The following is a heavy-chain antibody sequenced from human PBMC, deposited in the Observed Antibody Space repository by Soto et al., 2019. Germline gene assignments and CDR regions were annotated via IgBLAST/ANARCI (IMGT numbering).Heavy chain of an antibody. CDR3: ARNGDNSYYFDY. D-gene: IGHD4-17*01. CDR1: GFTFSRYA. J-gene: IGHJ4*02. CDR2: ISSNGGST. Sequence: EVQLVESGGGLVQPGGSLRVSCAASGFTFSRYAMHWVRQAPGKGLEYVSAISSNGGSTYYANSVKGRFTISRDNSKNTLYLQMGSLRAEDMAVYYCARNGDNSYYFDYWGQGTLVTVSS. V-gene: IGHV3-64*01.